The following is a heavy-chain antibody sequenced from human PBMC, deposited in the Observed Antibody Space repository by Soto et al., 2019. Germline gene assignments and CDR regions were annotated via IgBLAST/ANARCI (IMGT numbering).Heavy chain of an antibody. Sequence: QVQLVESGGGVVQPGRSLRLSCAASGFTFSSYAMHWVRQAPGKGLEWVAVISYDGSNKYYADSVKGRFTISRDNSKNPLYLHMNSLRAEDTAVYYCARRHGGYWGQGTLVTVSS. CDR2: ISYDGSNK. V-gene: IGHV3-30-3*01. J-gene: IGHJ4*02. D-gene: IGHD3-16*01. CDR3: ARRHGGY. CDR1: GFTFSSYA.